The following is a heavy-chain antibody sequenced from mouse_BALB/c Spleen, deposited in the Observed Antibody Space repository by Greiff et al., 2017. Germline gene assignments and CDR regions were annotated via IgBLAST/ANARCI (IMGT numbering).Heavy chain of an antibody. D-gene: IGHD1-1*01. CDR1: GFTFSSYA. CDR2: ISSGGST. J-gene: IGHJ4*01. V-gene: IGHV5-6-5*01. CDR3: ASHYYGSGYAMDY. Sequence: EVQRVESGGGLVKPGGSLKLSCAASGFTFSSYAMSWVRQTPEKRLEWVASISSGGSTYYPDSVKGRFTISRDNARNILYLQMSSLRSEDTAMYYCASHYYGSGYAMDYWGQGTSVTVSS.